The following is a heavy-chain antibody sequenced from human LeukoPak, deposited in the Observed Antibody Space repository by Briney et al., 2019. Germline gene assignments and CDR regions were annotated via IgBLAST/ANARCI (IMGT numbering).Heavy chain of an antibody. CDR1: GYTFTGSY. CDR2: INPNSGGT. CDR3: TRGTGAPNYFDF. Sequence: GASVKVSCKASGYTFTGSYIHWVRQAPGQGLEWVAWINPNSGGTNYAQQFQGRVTVTSDTSISTAYMGLTRLTSVDTAVYYCTRGTGAPNYFDFWGQGTLVTVSS. V-gene: IGHV1-2*02. J-gene: IGHJ4*02. D-gene: IGHD7-27*01.